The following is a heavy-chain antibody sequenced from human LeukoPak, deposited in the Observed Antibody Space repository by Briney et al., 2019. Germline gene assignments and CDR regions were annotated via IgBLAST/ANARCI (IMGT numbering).Heavy chain of an antibody. J-gene: IGHJ4*02. CDR1: GYTFTSYG. CDR3: ARVATYYHDSSGYVAHFDY. Sequence: ASVKVSCKASGYTFTSYGISWVRQAPGQGLEWMGWISAYNGNTNYAQKLQGRVTMTTDTSTSTAYMELRSLRSDDTAVYYCARVATYYHDSSGYVAHFDYWGQGTLVTVSS. V-gene: IGHV1-18*01. CDR2: ISAYNGNT. D-gene: IGHD3-22*01.